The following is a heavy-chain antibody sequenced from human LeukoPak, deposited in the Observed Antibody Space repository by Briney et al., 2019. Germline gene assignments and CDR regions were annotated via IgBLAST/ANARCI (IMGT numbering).Heavy chain of an antibody. CDR1: GGSFSGYY. Sequence: SETLSLTCAVYGGSFSGYYWSWIRQPPGKGLEWIGEINHSGSTNYNPSLKSRVTISVDTSKNQFSLKLSSVTAADTAVYYCARDLIPQESAAGMVEWDAFDIWGQGTMVTVSS. J-gene: IGHJ3*02. D-gene: IGHD6-13*01. CDR3: ARDLIPQESAAGMVEWDAFDI. V-gene: IGHV4-34*01. CDR2: INHSGST.